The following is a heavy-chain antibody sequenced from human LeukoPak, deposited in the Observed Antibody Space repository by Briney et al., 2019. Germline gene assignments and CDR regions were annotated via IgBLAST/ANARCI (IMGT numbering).Heavy chain of an antibody. CDR1: GGSFSGYY. Sequence: SETLSLTCAVYGGSFSGYYWSWIRQPPGKGLEWIGEINHSGSTNYNPSLKSRVTISVDTSKNQFSLKLSPVTAADTAVYYCARGRVVRGVMAYWGQGTLVTVSP. J-gene: IGHJ4*02. CDR3: ARGRVVRGVMAY. V-gene: IGHV4-34*01. CDR2: INHSGST. D-gene: IGHD3-10*01.